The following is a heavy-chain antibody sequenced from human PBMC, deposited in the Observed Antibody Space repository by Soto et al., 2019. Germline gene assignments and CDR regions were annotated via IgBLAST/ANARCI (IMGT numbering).Heavy chain of an antibody. V-gene: IGHV3-21*01. CDR1: EFTFSSYS. Sequence: PGGSLRLSCAASEFTFSSYSMNWVRQAPGKGLEWVSSISSSSSYIYYADSVKGRFTISRDNAKNSLYLQMNSLRAEDTAVYYCARALHIAVADYGYWGQGTLVTVSS. J-gene: IGHJ4*02. CDR2: ISSSSSYI. CDR3: ARALHIAVADYGY. D-gene: IGHD6-19*01.